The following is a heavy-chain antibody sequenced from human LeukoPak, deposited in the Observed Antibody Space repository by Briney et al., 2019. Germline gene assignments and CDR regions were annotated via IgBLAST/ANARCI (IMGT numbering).Heavy chain of an antibody. CDR3: TRDGNSGWSENYFDY. CDR1: GFTFSNAW. V-gene: IGHV3-49*03. CDR2: IRSKAYGGTT. J-gene: IGHJ4*02. Sequence: QPGGSLRLSCAASGFTFSNAWMSWFRQAPGKGLEWVGFIRSKAYGGTTEYAASVRGRFTISRDDSKSIAYLQMNSLKTEDTAVYYCTRDGNSGWSENYFDYWGQGTLVTVSS. D-gene: IGHD6-19*01.